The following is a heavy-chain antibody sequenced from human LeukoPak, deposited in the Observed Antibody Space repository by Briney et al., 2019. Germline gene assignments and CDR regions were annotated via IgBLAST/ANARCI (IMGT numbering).Heavy chain of an antibody. V-gene: IGHV3-43*02. CDR2: ISGDGGST. CDR3: AKGVEWLRFEYYFDY. Sequence: GGSLRLSCAAPGFIFDNYAIHWVRQAPGKGLEWVSLISGDGGSTFYADSVRGRFTISRDNTRKSLSLQMSSLRTEDTALYYCAKGVEWLRFEYYFDYWGQGTLVTVSS. CDR1: GFIFDNYA. D-gene: IGHD5-12*01. J-gene: IGHJ4*02.